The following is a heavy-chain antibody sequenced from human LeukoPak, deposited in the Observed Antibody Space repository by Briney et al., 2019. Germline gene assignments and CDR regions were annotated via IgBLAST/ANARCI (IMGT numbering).Heavy chain of an antibody. J-gene: IGHJ3*02. D-gene: IGHD6-13*01. V-gene: IGHV5-51*01. CDR1: GYSFSTYW. Sequence: GESLKISCKGSGYSFSTYWIAWVRQMPGKGLEWMGIIYAGDSDTRFSPSFQGQVTISADKSITTAYLQWSSLKASDTAIYYCARRTYSSNWSGAFDIWGQGTMVTVSS. CDR3: ARRTYSSNWSGAFDI. CDR2: IYAGDSDT.